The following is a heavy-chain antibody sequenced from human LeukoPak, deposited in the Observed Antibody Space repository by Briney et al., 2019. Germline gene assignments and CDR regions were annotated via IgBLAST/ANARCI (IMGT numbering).Heavy chain of an antibody. CDR2: IYYSGST. D-gene: IGHD6-6*01. V-gene: IGHV4-30-4*08. CDR3: ARSELDNSSSPNEDYYYYYYMDV. Sequence: SQTLSLTCTVSGGSISSGDYYWSWIRQPPGKGLEWIGYIYYSGSTYYNPSLKSRVTISVATSKNQFPLKLSSVTAADTAVYYCARSELDNSSSPNEDYYYYYYMDVWGKGTTVTVSS. CDR1: GGSISSGDYY. J-gene: IGHJ6*03.